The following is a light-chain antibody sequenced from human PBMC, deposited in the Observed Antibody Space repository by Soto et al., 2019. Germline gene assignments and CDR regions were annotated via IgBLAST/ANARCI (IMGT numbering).Light chain of an antibody. J-gene: IGLJ1*01. V-gene: IGLV2-14*01. CDR3: SSYTTTNTRQAV. CDR1: SSDVGGYNY. Sequence: QSALTQPASVSGSPEQSITISCTGTSSDVGGYNYVSWYQQHPGKAPRFVIYDVTNRPSGVSNRFSGSKSGNTASLTISGLQAEDEADYYCSSYTTTNTRQAVFGTGTKVTVL. CDR2: DVT.